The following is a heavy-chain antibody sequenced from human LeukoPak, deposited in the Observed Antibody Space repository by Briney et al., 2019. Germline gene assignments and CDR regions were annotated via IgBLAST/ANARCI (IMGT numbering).Heavy chain of an antibody. CDR1: GGTFSSYA. V-gene: IGHV1-69*04. CDR3: ARGQREQQLTLGD. D-gene: IGHD6-13*01. CDR2: IIPILGIA. Sequence: SVKVSCKASGGTFSSYAISWVRQAPGQGLEWMGRIIPILGIANYAQKFQGRVTITADKSTSTAYMELSSLRSEDTAVYYCARGQREQQLTLGDWGQGTLVTVSS. J-gene: IGHJ4*02.